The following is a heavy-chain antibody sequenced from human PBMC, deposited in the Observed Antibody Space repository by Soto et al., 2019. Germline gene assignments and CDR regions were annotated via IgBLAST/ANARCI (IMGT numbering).Heavy chain of an antibody. CDR1: GFTFSNYN. CDR3: ARDHVTTGSLVDY. J-gene: IGHJ4*02. Sequence: PGGSLRLSCAASGFTFSNYNMNWVRQAPGKGLEWVSYISSGSSTYYADSVKGRFTISRDNAKNSLYLQMNSLRAEDTAVYFCARDHVTTGSLVDYWGQGTLVTVSS. CDR2: ISSGSST. V-gene: IGHV3-48*01. D-gene: IGHD2-8*01.